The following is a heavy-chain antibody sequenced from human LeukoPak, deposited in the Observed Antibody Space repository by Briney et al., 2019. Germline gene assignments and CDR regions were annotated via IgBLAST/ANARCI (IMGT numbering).Heavy chain of an antibody. CDR2: IKQDGSEK. D-gene: IGHD3/OR15-3a*01. V-gene: IGHV3-7*03. CDR1: GFTFSSYA. CDR3: ATSYDMGWLIGY. J-gene: IGHJ4*02. Sequence: GGSLRLSCAASGFTFSSYAMNWVRQVPGQGLEWVANIKQDGSEKFYVASVKGRFTISRDNGKSSLYLQMNSLRAEDTALYYCATSYDMGWLIGYWGQGTLVTVSS.